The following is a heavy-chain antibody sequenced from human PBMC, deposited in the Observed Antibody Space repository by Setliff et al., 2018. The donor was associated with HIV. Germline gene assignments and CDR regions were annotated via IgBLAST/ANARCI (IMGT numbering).Heavy chain of an antibody. CDR1: GGSISSYY. V-gene: IGHV4-59*01. CDR3: ARFPLLHKNAFDI. D-gene: IGHD2-15*01. Sequence: SETLSLTCTVSGGSISSYYWSWIRQPPGKGLEWIGYIYHSGNTYHNPSLKSRVTISVDTSRNQFSLNLSSVTAADTAVYYCARFPLLHKNAFDIWGQGTMVTVSS. CDR2: IYHSGNT. J-gene: IGHJ3*02.